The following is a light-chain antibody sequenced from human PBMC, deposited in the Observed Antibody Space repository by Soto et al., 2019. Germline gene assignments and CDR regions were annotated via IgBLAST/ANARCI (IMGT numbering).Light chain of an antibody. CDR3: MQPLQSWT. CDR1: QSLLHSNGYNY. V-gene: IGKV2-28*01. Sequence: DIVISQSPLSLPVTPGEPACISCIASQSLLHSNGYNYLDWYLQKPGQSPQLLIYLGSNRASGVPDRFSGSGSGTDFTLKISRVEAEDVGVYYCMQPLQSWTFGQGTKVDI. J-gene: IGKJ1*01. CDR2: LGS.